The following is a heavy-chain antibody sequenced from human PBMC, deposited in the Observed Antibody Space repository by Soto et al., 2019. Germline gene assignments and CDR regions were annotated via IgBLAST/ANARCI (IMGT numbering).Heavy chain of an antibody. V-gene: IGHV4-4*02. Sequence: QVQLQESGPGLVKPSGTLSLTCAVSGGSISSSYWWSWVRQPPGKGLEWIGEIYHSGSTNYNPSLKSRVTMSVGKSKNQFSLKLRSVTAADTAVYYCARSPDSSGYYPRRYYYGMDVWGQGTTVTVSS. CDR3: ARSPDSSGYYPRRYYYGMDV. CDR1: GGSISSSYW. CDR2: IYHSGST. J-gene: IGHJ6*02. D-gene: IGHD3-22*01.